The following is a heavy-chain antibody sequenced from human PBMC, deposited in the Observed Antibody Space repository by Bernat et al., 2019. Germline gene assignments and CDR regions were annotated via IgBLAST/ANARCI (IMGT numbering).Heavy chain of an antibody. D-gene: IGHD4-17*01. Sequence: QVQLVESGGGVVQPGRSLRLSCAASGFTFSSYAMHWVRQAPGKGLEWVAVISYDGSNKYYADSVKGRFTISRDNSKNTLYLQMNSLRAEDTAVYYCARGRVTVTTFYYYMDVWGKGTTVTVSS. CDR3: ARGRVTVTTFYYYMDV. V-gene: IGHV3-30*07. J-gene: IGHJ6*03. CDR2: ISYDGSNK. CDR1: GFTFSSYA.